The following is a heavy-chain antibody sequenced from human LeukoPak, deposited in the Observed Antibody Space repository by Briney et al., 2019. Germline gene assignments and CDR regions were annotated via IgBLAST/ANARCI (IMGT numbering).Heavy chain of an antibody. D-gene: IGHD3-10*01. CDR1: GYTFTGYY. V-gene: IGHV1-46*01. Sequence: ASVKVSCKASGYTFTGYYMHWVRQAPGQGLEWMGIINPSGGSTSYAQKFQGRVTMTRDTSTSTVYMELSSLRSEDTAVYYCARESTAGSGSYNWFDPWGQGTLVTVSS. CDR3: ARESTAGSGSYNWFDP. CDR2: INPSGGST. J-gene: IGHJ5*02.